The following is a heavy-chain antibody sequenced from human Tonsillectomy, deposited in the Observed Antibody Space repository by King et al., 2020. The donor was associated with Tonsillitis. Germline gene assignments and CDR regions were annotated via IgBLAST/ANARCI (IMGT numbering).Heavy chain of an antibody. V-gene: IGHV3-23*03. D-gene: IGHD3/OR15-3a*01. J-gene: IGHJ4*02. CDR2: IYSGGSST. Sequence: VQLVESGGGLVQPGGSLRLSCAASGFTFSSYAMSWVRQAPGKGLEWVSVIYSGGSSTYYADSVKGRFTISRDNFKNTLYLQMDSLRAEDTAVYYCAKDSELGGIRVWTGYQKAEFDYWGQGTLVTVSS. CDR3: AKDSELGGIRVWTGYQKAEFDY. CDR1: GFTFSSYA.